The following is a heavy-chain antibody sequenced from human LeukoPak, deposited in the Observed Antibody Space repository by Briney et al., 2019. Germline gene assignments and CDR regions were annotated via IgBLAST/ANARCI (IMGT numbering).Heavy chain of an antibody. D-gene: IGHD5-18*01. V-gene: IGHV4-39*02. CDR3: APQQDSYGPLDY. CDR2: IYYTGST. CDR1: GASIGSTTYY. J-gene: IGHJ4*02. Sequence: SETLSLTCTVSGASIGSTTYYWTGIRQPPGEGLEWIGTIYYTGSTYYNPSLKSRVTISVDTSKNHFSLKVTSVTAADTAVYYCAPQQDSYGPLDYWGQGALVTVSS.